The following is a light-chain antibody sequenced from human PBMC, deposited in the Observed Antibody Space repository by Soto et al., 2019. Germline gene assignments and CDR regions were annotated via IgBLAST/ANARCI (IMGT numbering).Light chain of an antibody. CDR1: SSDVGGYNY. CDR3: SSYTSSSLYV. V-gene: IGLV2-14*01. J-gene: IGLJ1*01. CDR2: DVS. Sequence: QSALTQPASVSGSPGQSITISCTGTSSDVGGYNYVSWYQQHPGKAPKLMIYDVSNRPSGVSNRFSGSKSGNTASRTISGLQAEDEADYYCSSYTSSSLYVFGTGTKLTVL.